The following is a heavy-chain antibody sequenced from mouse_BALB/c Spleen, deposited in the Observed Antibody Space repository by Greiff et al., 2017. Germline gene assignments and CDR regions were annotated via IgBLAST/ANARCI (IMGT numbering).Heavy chain of an antibody. CDR2: IRLKSNNYAT. CDR3: TRGTVVAPYFDY. V-gene: IGHV6-6*02. CDR1: GFTFSNYW. Sequence: EVKLLESGGGLVQPGGSMKLSCVASGFTFSNYWMNWVRQSPEKGLEWVAEIRLKSNNYATHYAESVKGRFTISRDDSKSSVYLQMNNLRAEDTGIYYCTRGTVVAPYFDYWGQGTTLTVSS. J-gene: IGHJ2*01. D-gene: IGHD1-1*01.